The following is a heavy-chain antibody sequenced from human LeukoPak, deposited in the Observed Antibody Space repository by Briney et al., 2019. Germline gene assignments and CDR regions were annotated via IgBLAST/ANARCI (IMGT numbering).Heavy chain of an antibody. V-gene: IGHV3-7*03. D-gene: IGHD1-26*01. CDR2: IKRDENVK. CDR3: VRWDDSGKYVTAFDI. Sequence: GGSLRLSCAASGFTFNDYFMSWVRQAPGKGLEWVANIKRDENVKYYLDSVKGRFTISRDNAKNSLSLQMNSLRAEDTAIYYCVRWDDSGKYVTAFDIWGQGTMVTVSS. J-gene: IGHJ3*02. CDR1: GFTFNDYF.